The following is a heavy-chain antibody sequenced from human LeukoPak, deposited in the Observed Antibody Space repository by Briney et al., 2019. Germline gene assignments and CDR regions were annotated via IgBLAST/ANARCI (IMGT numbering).Heavy chain of an antibody. CDR2: ISSSGNTI. CDR1: GFAFNTYS. J-gene: IGHJ3*02. V-gene: IGHV3-48*04. Sequence: PGGSLRLSCAASGFAFNTYSMNWVRQAPGKGLEWVSYISSSGNTIKYADSVKGRFTISRDNAKNSLHLQMNSLRAEDTAVYYCARNIAVRSDAFDIWGQGTMVTDSS. CDR3: ARNIAVRSDAFDI. D-gene: IGHD6-6*01.